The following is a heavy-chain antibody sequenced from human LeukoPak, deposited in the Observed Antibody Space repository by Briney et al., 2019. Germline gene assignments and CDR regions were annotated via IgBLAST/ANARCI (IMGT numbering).Heavy chain of an antibody. V-gene: IGHV3-53*01. J-gene: IGHJ4*02. Sequence: GGSLRLSCAASGFTVSSNYMNWVRQAPGKGLEWVSVIYNAVTIHYADSVKGRFTISSDNSKNTVYLQMNSLRAEDTAVYYCILTGVTPLVEYWGQGTLVTVSS. CDR2: IYNAVTI. D-gene: IGHD1-20*01. CDR1: GFTVSSNY. CDR3: ILTGVTPLVEY.